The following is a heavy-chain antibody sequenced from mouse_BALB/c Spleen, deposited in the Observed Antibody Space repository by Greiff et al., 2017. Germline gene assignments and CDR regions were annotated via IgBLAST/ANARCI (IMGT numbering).Heavy chain of an antibody. CDR1: GFTFSSFG. Sequence: EVQRVESGGGLVQPGGSRKLSCAASGFTFSSFGMHWVRQAPEKGLEWVAYISSGSSTIYYADTVKGRFTISRDNPKNTLFLQMTSLRSEDTAMYYCARGGPYYAMDYWGQGTSVTVSS. J-gene: IGHJ4*01. CDR3: ARGGPYYAMDY. CDR2: ISSGSSTI. V-gene: IGHV5-17*02.